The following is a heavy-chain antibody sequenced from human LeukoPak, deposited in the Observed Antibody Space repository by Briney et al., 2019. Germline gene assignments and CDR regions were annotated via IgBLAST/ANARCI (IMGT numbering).Heavy chain of an antibody. CDR2: INHSGST. J-gene: IGHJ6*03. CDR3: ARQSAIFALHYYYMDV. CDR1: GGSFSGYY. Sequence: SETLSLTCAVYGGSFSGYYWSWIRQPPGKGLEWIGEINHSGSTNYNPSLKSRVTISVDTSKNQSSLKLSSVTAADTAVYYCARQSAIFALHYYYMDVWGKGTTVTVSS. V-gene: IGHV4-34*01. D-gene: IGHD3-3*01.